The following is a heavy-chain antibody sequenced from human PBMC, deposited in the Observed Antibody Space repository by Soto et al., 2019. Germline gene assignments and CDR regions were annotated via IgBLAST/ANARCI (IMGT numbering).Heavy chain of an antibody. D-gene: IGHD6-13*01. J-gene: IGHJ3*02. Sequence: SVNVSCKASGGTFSSYTISWVRQAPGQGLEWMGRIIPILGIANYAQKFQGRVTITADKSTSTAYMELSSLRSEDTAVYYCAGNPLPQIAGAGTGSKGGAFDIWGQGTMVTVSS. CDR2: IIPILGIA. V-gene: IGHV1-69*02. CDR3: AGNPLPQIAGAGTGSKGGAFDI. CDR1: GGTFSSYT.